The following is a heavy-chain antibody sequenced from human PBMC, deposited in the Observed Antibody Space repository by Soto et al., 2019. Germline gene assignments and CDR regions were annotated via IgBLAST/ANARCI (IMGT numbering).Heavy chain of an antibody. V-gene: IGHV3-74*01. D-gene: IGHD6-13*01. Sequence: EVHLVESGGGLVQPGGSLRLSCVASGFAFDAYWMHWVRQVPGEGPVWVSRIDYDGTTTTYADSVKGRFTISRDNAKKTLYPQMNSLGAEDTGVYYCTRGPRPSSAGTGAYWGQGTLVTVSS. CDR1: GFAFDAYW. CDR2: IDYDGTTT. CDR3: TRGPRPSSAGTGAY. J-gene: IGHJ4*02.